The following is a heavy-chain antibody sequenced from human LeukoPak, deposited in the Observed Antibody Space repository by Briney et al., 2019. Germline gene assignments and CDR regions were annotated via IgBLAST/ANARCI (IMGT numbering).Heavy chain of an antibody. D-gene: IGHD3-22*01. CDR2: IKQDGIEK. CDR3: ARDLGPDSSGYYYDY. Sequence: PGGSLRLSCAASGFTLSSYGMSWVRQPPGRGREWVANIKQDGIEKYYVDSVKGRFTISRDNAKNSLYLQMNSLRAEDTAVYYCARDLGPDSSGYYYDYWGQGTLVTVSS. V-gene: IGHV3-7*01. J-gene: IGHJ4*02. CDR1: GFTLSSYG.